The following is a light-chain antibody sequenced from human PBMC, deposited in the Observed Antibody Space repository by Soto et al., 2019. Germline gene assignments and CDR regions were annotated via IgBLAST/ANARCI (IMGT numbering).Light chain of an antibody. CDR3: QQYGSSPLMYT. CDR1: QSVSSSY. Sequence: EIVLTQSPGTLSLSPGDRATLSCRASQSVSSSYLAWYQQKPGQAPRLLIYGASSRATGIPDRFSGSGSGTDFTLTISRLEPEDFAVYYCQQYGSSPLMYTFGQGTKLEI. V-gene: IGKV3-20*01. CDR2: GAS. J-gene: IGKJ2*01.